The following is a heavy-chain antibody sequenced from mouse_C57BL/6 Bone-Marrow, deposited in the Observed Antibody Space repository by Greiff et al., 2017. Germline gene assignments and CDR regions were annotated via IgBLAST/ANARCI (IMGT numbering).Heavy chain of an antibody. D-gene: IGHD1-1*01. CDR3: ARWALGYYYGYYARDY. J-gene: IGHJ4*01. Sequence: EVKVVESEGGLVQPGSSMKLSCTASGFTFSDYYMAWVRQVPEKGLEWVANINYDGSSTYYLDSLKSRFIISRDNAKNILYLQMSSLKSEDTATYYCARWALGYYYGYYARDYWGQGTSVTVSS. CDR1: GFTFSDYY. CDR2: INYDGSST. V-gene: IGHV5-16*01.